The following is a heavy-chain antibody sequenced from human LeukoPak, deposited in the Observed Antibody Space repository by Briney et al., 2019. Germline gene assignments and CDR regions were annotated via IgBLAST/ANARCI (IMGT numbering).Heavy chain of an antibody. D-gene: IGHD6-13*01. CDR3: ARSIAAAGILFDY. Sequence: GGSLRLSCAASGFTFRSYNMNWVRQAPGKGLEWVSYITGGSTTIYYADSVKGRFTISRDNSKNTLYLQMGSLRAEDMAVYYCARSIAAAGILFDYWGQGTLVTVSS. V-gene: IGHV3-48*01. J-gene: IGHJ4*02. CDR2: ITGGSTTI. CDR1: GFTFRSYN.